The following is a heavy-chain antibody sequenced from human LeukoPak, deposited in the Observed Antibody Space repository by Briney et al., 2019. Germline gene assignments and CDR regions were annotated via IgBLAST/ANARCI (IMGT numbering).Heavy chain of an antibody. Sequence: PGGSLRLSCAASGFTFSSYAMRWVRQAPGKGLEWVSAISGSGGSTYYADSVKGRFTISRDNSKNTLYLQMSSLRTEDTAVYYCATGDLGSEIDYWGQGTLVTVSS. D-gene: IGHD3-10*02. J-gene: IGHJ4*02. V-gene: IGHV3-23*01. CDR3: ATGDLGSEIDY. CDR2: ISGSGGST. CDR1: GFTFSSYA.